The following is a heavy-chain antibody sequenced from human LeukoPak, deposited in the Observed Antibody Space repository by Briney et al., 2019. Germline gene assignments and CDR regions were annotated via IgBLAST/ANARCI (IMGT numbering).Heavy chain of an antibody. CDR1: GYTFTRYD. Sequence: ASVKVSCKASGYTFTRYDINWVRQATGQGLAWMGWMNPNSGSTGYAQKFQGRVTITRNTSISTAYMQLSGLRSEDTAVYYCARGRSTGYPYYFESWAQGTLVTVSS. D-gene: IGHD5-12*01. CDR2: MNPNSGST. CDR3: ARGRSTGYPYYFES. V-gene: IGHV1-8*03. J-gene: IGHJ4*02.